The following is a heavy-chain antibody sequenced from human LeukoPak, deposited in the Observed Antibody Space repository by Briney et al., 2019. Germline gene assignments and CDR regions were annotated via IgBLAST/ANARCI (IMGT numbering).Heavy chain of an antibody. Sequence: ASVKVSCKASGYTFVSYGTTWVRQAPGQGLEWMGWISVYNGDTKYAQNLQGRVTLTTDTSTSTAYMELRSLRSDDTAVYYCVRGGGFNSGFEYWGQGTLVIVSS. D-gene: IGHD3-10*01. CDR3: VRGGGFNSGFEY. CDR1: GYTFVSYG. CDR2: ISVYNGDT. J-gene: IGHJ4*02. V-gene: IGHV1-18*04.